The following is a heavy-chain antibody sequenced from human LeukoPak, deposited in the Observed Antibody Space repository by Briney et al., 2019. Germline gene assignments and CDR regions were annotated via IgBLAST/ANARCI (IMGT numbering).Heavy chain of an antibody. D-gene: IGHD6-19*01. V-gene: IGHV3-9*02. CDR1: GFTSDDYA. CDR3: AKGGIAVAGTWFDP. Sequence: GRSLRLSCAASGFTSDDYAMHWVRQAPGKGLEWVSGISWNGGNIGYADSVKGRFIISRDNARNSLYLQMNSLRAEDMALYYCAKGGIAVAGTWFDPWGQGTLVTVSS. J-gene: IGHJ5*02. CDR2: ISWNGGNI.